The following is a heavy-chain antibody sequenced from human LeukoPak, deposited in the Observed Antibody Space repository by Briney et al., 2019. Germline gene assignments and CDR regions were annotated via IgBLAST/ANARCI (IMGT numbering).Heavy chain of an antibody. CDR2: IYHSGST. CDR3: ARTTEGGYTYDYFYYYYMDV. V-gene: IGHV4-38-2*02. D-gene: IGHD5-18*01. CDR1: GYSISSGYY. J-gene: IGHJ6*03. Sequence: SETLSLTCTVSGYSISSGYYWGWIRQPPGKGLEWIGSIYHSGSTNYNPSLKSRVTISVDTSKNQFSLKLSSVTAADTAVYYCARTTEGGYTYDYFYYYYMDVWGKGTTVTISS.